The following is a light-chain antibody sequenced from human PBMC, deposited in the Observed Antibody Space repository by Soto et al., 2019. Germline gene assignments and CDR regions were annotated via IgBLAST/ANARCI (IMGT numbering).Light chain of an antibody. Sequence: QSVLAQPPSVSGSPGQSVAISTTGTSSDVGNSNGVSWYHQPPGTAPKLMIYDVNNRPSGVPDRFSGSKSGNTASLTISGLQAEDEGDYYCSSYTSSSTYVFGTGTKVTVL. CDR1: SSDVGNSNG. V-gene: IGLV2-18*02. J-gene: IGLJ1*01. CDR3: SSYTSSSTYV. CDR2: DVN.